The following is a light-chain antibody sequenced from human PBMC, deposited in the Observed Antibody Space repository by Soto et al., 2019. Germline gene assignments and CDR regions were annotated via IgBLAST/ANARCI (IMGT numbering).Light chain of an antibody. J-gene: IGKJ4*01. CDR2: AAS. CDR1: QSVTSSY. V-gene: IGKV3-20*01. CDR3: QQYGTSPLT. Sequence: TLSCRASQSVTSSYLAWYQQKPGQAPRLLIYAASSRATGIPDRFSGSGSGTDFTLTISRLEPEDFALYYCQQYGTSPLTFGGGTKVDIK.